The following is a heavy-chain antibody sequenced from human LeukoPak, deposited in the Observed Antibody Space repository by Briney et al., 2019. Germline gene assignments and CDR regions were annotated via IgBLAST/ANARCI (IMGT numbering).Heavy chain of an antibody. Sequence: ASVKVSCKASGYTFTSYGISWVRQAPGQGFEWMGWISAYNGNTNYAQKLQGRVTMTTDTSTSTAYMELRSLRSDDTAVYYCARLGYCSGGSCPRIFQHWGQGTLVTVSS. CDR3: ARLGYCSGGSCPRIFQH. CDR1: GYTFTSYG. J-gene: IGHJ1*01. CDR2: ISAYNGNT. D-gene: IGHD2-15*01. V-gene: IGHV1-18*01.